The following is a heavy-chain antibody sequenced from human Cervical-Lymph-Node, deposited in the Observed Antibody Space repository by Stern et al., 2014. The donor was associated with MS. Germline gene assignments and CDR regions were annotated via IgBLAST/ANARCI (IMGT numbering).Heavy chain of an antibody. D-gene: IGHD1-14*01. CDR1: GFRFDEYN. J-gene: IGHJ6*02. CDR3: ASNPFYYYGLDV. V-gene: IGHV3-9*01. CDR2: ISWNSDNI. Sequence: EVQLVESGGGLVQPGRSLRLSCVASGFRFDEYNMHWVRQAPGQGLEWVSGISWNSDNIGYAASVKGRFTISRDNAKNSLYLQMDSLRAEDTALYYCASNPFYYYGLDVWGQGTTVTVSS.